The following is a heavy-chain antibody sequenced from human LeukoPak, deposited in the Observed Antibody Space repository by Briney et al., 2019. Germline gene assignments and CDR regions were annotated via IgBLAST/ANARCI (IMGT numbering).Heavy chain of an antibody. CDR2: IYYSGST. J-gene: IGHJ5*02. D-gene: IGHD3-22*01. CDR3: ARDTDYYDSSGYSPGGFDP. CDR1: GGSISSYY. V-gene: IGHV4-59*12. Sequence: PSETLSLTCTVSGGSISSYYWSWIRQPPGKGLEWIGYIYYSGSTNYNPSLKSRVTISVDTSKNQFSLKLSSVTAADTAVYYCARDTDYYDSSGYSPGGFDPWGQGTLVTVSS.